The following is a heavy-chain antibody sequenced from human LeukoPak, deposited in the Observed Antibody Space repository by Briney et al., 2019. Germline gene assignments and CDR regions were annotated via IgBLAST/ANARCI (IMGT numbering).Heavy chain of an antibody. J-gene: IGHJ6*03. CDR2: INSDGSST. Sequence: GGSLRLSCAASGFTFSSYWMHWVRQAPGKGLVWVSRINSDGSSTSYAGSVKGRFTISRDNAKNTLYLQMNSLRAEDTAVYYCARPTYYYYYYMDVWGKGTTVTVSS. CDR1: GFTFSSYW. V-gene: IGHV3-74*01. CDR3: ARPTYYYYYYMDV.